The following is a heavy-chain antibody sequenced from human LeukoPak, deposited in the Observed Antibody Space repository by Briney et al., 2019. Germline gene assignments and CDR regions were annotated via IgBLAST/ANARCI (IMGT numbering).Heavy chain of an antibody. V-gene: IGHV3-23*01. CDR2: ITSSGDTT. J-gene: IGHJ6*04. Sequence: GSLRLSCAASGFTFNNYAMNWVRQAPGKGLEWVSSITSSGDTTHYADSVRGRFTISRDNSRNTLSLQMTSLRAKDTAVYYCAKGVLSGMRYYYGMDVWGKGTTVTVSS. D-gene: IGHD3-10*01. CDR3: AKGVLSGMRYYYGMDV. CDR1: GFTFNNYA.